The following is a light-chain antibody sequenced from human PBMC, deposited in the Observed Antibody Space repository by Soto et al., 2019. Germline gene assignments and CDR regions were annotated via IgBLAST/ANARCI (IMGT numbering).Light chain of an antibody. Sequence: DIVMTQSPATLYVSPGERATLSCSASHSVNIYLAWYQQKPGQAPRLLIFGASYRATGIPARFSGSGSGTEFNLTISSLQSEDFAVYFCQQYDDWLRLTFGGGTKVDIK. CDR2: GAS. V-gene: IGKV3D-15*01. J-gene: IGKJ4*01. CDR1: HSVNIY. CDR3: QQYDDWLRLT.